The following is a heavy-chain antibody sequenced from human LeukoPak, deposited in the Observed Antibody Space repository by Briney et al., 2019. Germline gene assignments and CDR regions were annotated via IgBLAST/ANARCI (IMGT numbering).Heavy chain of an antibody. Sequence: PGGSLRLSCAASGFTFSNYAMSWVRQAPGKGLEWVSSISGSGGSTYYADSVKGRFTISRDNSKNTMSLQMNSLRAEDTAVCYCAKDRPLNWGYHFDYWGQGTLVTVSS. J-gene: IGHJ4*02. CDR3: AKDRPLNWGYHFDY. CDR1: GFTFSNYA. CDR2: ISGSGGST. V-gene: IGHV3-23*01. D-gene: IGHD7-27*01.